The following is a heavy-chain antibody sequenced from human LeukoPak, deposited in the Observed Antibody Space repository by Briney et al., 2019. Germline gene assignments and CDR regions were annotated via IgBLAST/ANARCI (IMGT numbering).Heavy chain of an antibody. D-gene: IGHD4-17*01. CDR3: AREGWVYDYGDGLQGGYMDV. J-gene: IGHJ6*03. Sequence: SETLSLTCTVSGGSINSGSYYWNWIRQPAGKGLEWIGRIYRSGSTNYNPSLKSRVTISVDTSKIQFSLKLSSVTAADTAVYYCAREGWVYDYGDGLQGGYMDVWGKGTTVTVSS. V-gene: IGHV4-61*02. CDR2: IYRSGST. CDR1: GGSINSGSYY.